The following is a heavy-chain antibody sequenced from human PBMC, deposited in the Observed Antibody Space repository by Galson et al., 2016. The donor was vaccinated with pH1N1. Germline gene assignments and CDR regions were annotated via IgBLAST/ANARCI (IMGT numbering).Heavy chain of an antibody. CDR1: GFTFGYHG. CDR2: INWSSGSI. D-gene: IGHD3-10*01. V-gene: IGHV3-9*01. J-gene: IGHJ4*02. Sequence: SLRLSCAAAGFTFGYHGMHWVRQVPGKGLEWVSGINWSSGSIAYAGSVRGRFTISRDNAKNLAYLQMNFLRGEDTAVYSCVREIYGSGSYWGQGTLVTVSS. CDR3: VREIYGSGSY.